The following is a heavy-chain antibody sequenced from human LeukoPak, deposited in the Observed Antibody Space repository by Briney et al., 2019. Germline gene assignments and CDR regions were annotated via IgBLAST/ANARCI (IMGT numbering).Heavy chain of an antibody. CDR1: GFTFSTYS. CDR2: IFYSGNT. Sequence: GSLRLSCAASGFTFSTYSMNWIRQPPGKGLEWIGSIFYSGNTYDNPSLKSRVTISVDTSKNQFSLKVRSVTAADTAVYFCARGKSRGSHIDYWGQGTLVTVSS. CDR3: ARGKSRGSHIDY. D-gene: IGHD1-26*01. J-gene: IGHJ4*02. V-gene: IGHV4-38-2*01.